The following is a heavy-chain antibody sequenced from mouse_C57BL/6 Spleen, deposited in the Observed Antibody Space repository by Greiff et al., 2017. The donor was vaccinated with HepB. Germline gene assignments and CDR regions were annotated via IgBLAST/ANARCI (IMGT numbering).Heavy chain of an antibody. J-gene: IGHJ4*01. D-gene: IGHD2-3*01. CDR1: GYAFSSSW. V-gene: IGHV1-82*01. Sequence: VKLMESGPELVKPGASVKISCKASGYAFSSSWMNWVKQRPGKGLEWIGRIYPGDGDTNYNGKFKGKATLTADKSSSTAYMQLSSLTSEDSAVYFCARDDGYYGCAMDYWGQGTSVTVSS. CDR3: ARDDGYYGCAMDY. CDR2: IYPGDGDT.